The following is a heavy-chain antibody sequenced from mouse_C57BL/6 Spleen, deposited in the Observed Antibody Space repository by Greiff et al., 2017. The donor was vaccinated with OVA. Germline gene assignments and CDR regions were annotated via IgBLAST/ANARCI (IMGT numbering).Heavy chain of an antibody. CDR3: ARRRGGSYFDY. Sequence: VQLKQSGPELVKPGASVKISCKASGYSFTGYYMNWVKQSPEKSLEWIGEINPSTGGTTYNQKFKAKATLTVDKSSSTAYMQLKSLTSEDSAVYYCARRRGGSYFDYWGQGTTLTVSS. D-gene: IGHD1-1*02. V-gene: IGHV1-42*01. CDR2: INPSTGGT. J-gene: IGHJ2*01. CDR1: GYSFTGYY.